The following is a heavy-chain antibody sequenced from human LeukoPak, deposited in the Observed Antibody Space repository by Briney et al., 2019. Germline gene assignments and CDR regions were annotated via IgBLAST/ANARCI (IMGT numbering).Heavy chain of an antibody. V-gene: IGHV3-30*04. D-gene: IGHD6-13*01. CDR2: ISYDGSEK. Sequence: PGGSLRLSFAASGLTPSGYALDWARQAPGKGLEWGAVISYDGSEKYYADSVKGRFTISRDDSKNTFSLQMNSLRGEDTAVYYCARDRIAAPSTDWFEHWGQGTLVTVSS. CDR3: ARDRIAAPSTDWFEH. J-gene: IGHJ5*02. CDR1: GLTPSGYA.